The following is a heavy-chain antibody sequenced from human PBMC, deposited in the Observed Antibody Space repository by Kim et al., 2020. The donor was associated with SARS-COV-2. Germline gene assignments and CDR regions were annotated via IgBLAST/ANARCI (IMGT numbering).Heavy chain of an antibody. J-gene: IGHJ4*02. Sequence: SETLSLTCAVYDGSFSNYYWTWIRQPPGKGLEWIGEINHSGSAEYSPSLKSRVTILVDTSKNQFSLRLSSVTAADTAVYYCARGGWQEENYYLDYWGQGTLVAVSS. V-gene: IGHV4-34*01. CDR2: INHSGSA. CDR1: DGSFSNYY. CDR3: ARGGWQEENYYLDY.